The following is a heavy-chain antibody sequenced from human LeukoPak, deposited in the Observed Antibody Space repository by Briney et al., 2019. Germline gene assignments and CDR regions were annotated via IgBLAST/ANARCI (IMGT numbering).Heavy chain of an antibody. D-gene: IGHD3-22*01. J-gene: IGHJ3*02. Sequence: SETLSLTCTVSGGSVSSGSYYWSWIRQPPGKGLEWIGYIYYSGSTNYNPSLKSRVTISVDTSKNQFSLKLSSVTAADTAVYYCARAWDSSGYRGAFHIWGQGTMVTVSS. CDR3: ARAWDSSGYRGAFHI. CDR2: IYYSGST. CDR1: GGSVSSGSYY. V-gene: IGHV4-61*01.